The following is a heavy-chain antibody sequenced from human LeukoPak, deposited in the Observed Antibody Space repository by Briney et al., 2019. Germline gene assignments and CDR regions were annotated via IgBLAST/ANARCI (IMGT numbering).Heavy chain of an antibody. CDR2: INAGNGNT. Sequence: GASVNVSCKASGYTFTSYAMHWVRQAPGQRLEWMGWINAGNGNTKYSQKFQGRVTITRDTSASTAYMELSSLRSEDTAVYYCARRYSSGWQDYYFDYWGQGTLVTVSS. D-gene: IGHD6-19*01. CDR3: ARRYSSGWQDYYFDY. J-gene: IGHJ4*02. V-gene: IGHV1-3*01. CDR1: GYTFTSYA.